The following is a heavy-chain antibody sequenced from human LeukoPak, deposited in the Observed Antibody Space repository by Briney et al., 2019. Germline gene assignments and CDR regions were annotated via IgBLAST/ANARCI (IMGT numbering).Heavy chain of an antibody. V-gene: IGHV4-34*01. Sequence: SETLSLTCAVYGGSFSGYYWSWIRQPPGKGLEWIGEINHSGSTNYNPSLKSRVTISVDTSKNQFSLKLSSVTAADTAVYYRARVLGYCSSTSCYTRFDYWGQGTLVTVSS. CDR3: ARVLGYCSSTSCYTRFDY. D-gene: IGHD2-2*02. J-gene: IGHJ4*02. CDR2: INHSGST. CDR1: GGSFSGYY.